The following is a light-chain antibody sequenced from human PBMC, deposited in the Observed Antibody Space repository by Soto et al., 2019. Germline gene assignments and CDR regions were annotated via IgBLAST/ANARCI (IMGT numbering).Light chain of an antibody. CDR1: SSDVGGYNL. J-gene: IGLJ1*01. CDR2: EGS. V-gene: IGLV2-23*01. CDR3: CSYAGSSPYV. Sequence: QSALTQPASVSGSPGQSITISCTGTSSDVGGYNLVSWYQQHPGKAPKLMIYEGSKRPSGVSNRFSGSKSGNTASLTISGLQAEDEADYYCCSYAGSSPYVFGTGTKVTVL.